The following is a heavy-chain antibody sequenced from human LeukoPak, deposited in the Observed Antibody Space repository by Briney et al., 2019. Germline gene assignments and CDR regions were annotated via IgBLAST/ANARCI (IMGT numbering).Heavy chain of an antibody. CDR1: GFTFGSYG. CDR2: IWYDGSNK. Sequence: PGGSLRLSCAASGFTFGSYGMHWVRQAPGKGLEWVAVIWYDGSNKYYADSVKGRFTISRDNSKNTLYLQMNSLRAEDTAVYYCARALYDFWSGYYITLDYYGMDVWGQGTTVTVSS. CDR3: ARALYDFWSGYYITLDYYGMDV. J-gene: IGHJ6*02. D-gene: IGHD3-3*01. V-gene: IGHV3-33*01.